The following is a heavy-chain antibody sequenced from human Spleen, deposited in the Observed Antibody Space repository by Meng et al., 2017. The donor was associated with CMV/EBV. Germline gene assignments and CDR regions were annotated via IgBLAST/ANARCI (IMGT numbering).Heavy chain of an antibody. CDR1: GYVFLSYG. CDR2: ISGYSGKT. V-gene: IGHV1-18*01. D-gene: IGHD5-24*01. CDR3: AREGGGDGYNYNYYAYYNLDV. J-gene: IGHJ6*03. Sequence: ASVKVSCKSSGYVFLSYGVSWVRQAPGQGLEWLGWISGYSGKTNYAQRFQGRVTMTTDTSTSTAYMELRSLRSDDTAVYYCAREGGGDGYNYNYYAYYNLDVWGQGTTVTVSS.